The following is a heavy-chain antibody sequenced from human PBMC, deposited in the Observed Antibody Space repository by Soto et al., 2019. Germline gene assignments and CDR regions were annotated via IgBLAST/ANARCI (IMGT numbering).Heavy chain of an antibody. CDR3: ARQKDDSSGYYSRYLVGAFDI. CDR1: GYSFTSYW. J-gene: IGHJ3*02. D-gene: IGHD3-22*01. Sequence: PGGSLEISCKGSGYSFTSYWIGWVRQMPGKGLEWRGIIYPGDSDTRYSPSFQGQVTISADKSISTAYLQWSSLKASDTAMYYCARQKDDSSGYYSRYLVGAFDIWGQGTMVTVSS. CDR2: IYPGDSDT. V-gene: IGHV5-51*01.